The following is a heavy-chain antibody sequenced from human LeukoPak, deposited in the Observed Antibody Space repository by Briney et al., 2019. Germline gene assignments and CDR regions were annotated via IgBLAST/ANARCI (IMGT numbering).Heavy chain of an antibody. Sequence: PGGSLRLSCAASGFTFSSYAMSWVRQAPGKGLEWVSAISGSGGSTYYADSVKGRFTISRDNFKNTLYLQMNSLRAEDTAVYYCAKARAEKYSGYHLYDYWGQGTLVTVSS. CDR2: ISGSGGST. D-gene: IGHD5-12*01. V-gene: IGHV3-23*01. CDR1: GFTFSSYA. CDR3: AKARAEKYSGYHLYDY. J-gene: IGHJ4*02.